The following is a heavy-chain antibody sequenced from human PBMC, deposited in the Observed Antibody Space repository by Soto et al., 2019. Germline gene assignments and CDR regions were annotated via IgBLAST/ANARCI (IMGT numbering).Heavy chain of an antibody. J-gene: IGHJ6*02. D-gene: IGHD5-12*01. CDR3: ARDGVQWLRRGMDV. CDR2: ISYDGSNK. Sequence: GGSLRLSCAASGFTFSTYAMHWVRQAPGKGLEWVAVISYDGSNKYYADSVKGRFTISRDSSKNMVYLQMNSLRPEDTAVYYCARDGVQWLRRGMDVWGQGTTVTVSS. V-gene: IGHV3-30-3*01. CDR1: GFTFSTYA.